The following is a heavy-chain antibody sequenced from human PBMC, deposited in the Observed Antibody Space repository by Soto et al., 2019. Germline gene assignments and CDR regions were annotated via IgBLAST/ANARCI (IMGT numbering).Heavy chain of an antibody. D-gene: IGHD3-10*01. J-gene: IGHJ6*03. CDR2: IWYDGSNK. Sequence: GGSLRLSCAASGFTFSSYGMHWVRQAPGKGLEWVAVIWYDGSNKYYADSVKGRFTISRDNSKNTLYLQMNSLRAEDTAVYYCARAFYRFGRYYMDVWGKGTTVTVSS. V-gene: IGHV3-33*01. CDR1: GFTFSSYG. CDR3: ARAFYRFGRYYMDV.